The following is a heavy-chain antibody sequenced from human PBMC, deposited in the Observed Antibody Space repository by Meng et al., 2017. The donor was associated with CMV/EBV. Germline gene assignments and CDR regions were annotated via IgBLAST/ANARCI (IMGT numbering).Heavy chain of an antibody. J-gene: IGHJ6*02. D-gene: IGHD6-19*01. CDR1: GFTFSSYW. Sequence: GGSLRLSCAASGFTFSSYWMSWVRQAPGKGLEWVANIKQDGSEKYYVDSVKGRFTISRDNAKNSLYLQMNSLRAEDTAVYYCAREGGGSGFAYYYYYGMDVWGQGTTVIVSS. CDR3: AREGGGSGFAYYYYYGMDV. V-gene: IGHV3-7*01. CDR2: IKQDGSEK.